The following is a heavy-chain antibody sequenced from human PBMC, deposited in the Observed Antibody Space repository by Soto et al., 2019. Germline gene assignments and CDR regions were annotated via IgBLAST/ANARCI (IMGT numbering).Heavy chain of an antibody. J-gene: IGHJ4*02. CDR3: ASHLDYGGNSDNTDY. CDR1: GGTFSSYA. V-gene: IGHV1-69*01. D-gene: IGHD4-17*01. CDR2: IIPIFGTA. Sequence: QVQLVQSGAEVKKPGSSVKVSCKASGGTFSSYAISWVRQAPGQGLEWMGGIIPIFGTANYAQKFQGRVTITADESTSTASMELSSLRSEDTAVYYCASHLDYGGNSDNTDYWGQGTLVTVSS.